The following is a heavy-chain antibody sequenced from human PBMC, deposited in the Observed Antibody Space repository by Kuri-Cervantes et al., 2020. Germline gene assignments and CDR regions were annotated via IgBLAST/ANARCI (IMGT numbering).Heavy chain of an antibody. CDR3: AKEAVAGTSYYYGMDV. D-gene: IGHD6-19*01. CDR2: ISYDGSNK. Sequence: GESLKISCAASGFTFSSYGMHWVRQAPGKGLEWVAVISYDGSNKYYADSVKGRFTTSRDNSKNTLYLQMNSLRAEDTAVYYCAKEAVAGTSYYYGMDVWGQGTTVTVSS. V-gene: IGHV3-30*18. J-gene: IGHJ6*02. CDR1: GFTFSSYG.